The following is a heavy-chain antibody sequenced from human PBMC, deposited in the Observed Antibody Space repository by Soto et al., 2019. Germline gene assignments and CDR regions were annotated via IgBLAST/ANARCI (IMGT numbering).Heavy chain of an antibody. D-gene: IGHD3-10*01. CDR1: GFTFRTYT. CDR3: ARDRGYDAHDYYYNAMDV. V-gene: IGHV3-21*01. J-gene: IGHJ6*02. CDR2: IRGISPYT. Sequence: GGSLRLSCISSGFTFRTYTMNWVRQAPGKGLEWVSGIRGISPYTFYAESVKGRFTISRGNAKNSLYLQMNSLRAEDTAVYYCARDRGYDAHDYYYNAMDVWGQGTTVTVSS.